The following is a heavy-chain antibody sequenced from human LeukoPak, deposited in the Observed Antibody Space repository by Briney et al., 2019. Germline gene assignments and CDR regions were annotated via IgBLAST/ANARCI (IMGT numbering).Heavy chain of an antibody. D-gene: IGHD3-22*01. Sequence: SETLSLTCTVSGGSISSYYWSWIRQPPGKGLEWIGRIYTSGSTNYNPSLKSRVTMSVDTSKNQFSLKLSSVTAADTAVYYCARDRLHYYDSSGYYSDAFDIWGQGTMVTVSS. J-gene: IGHJ3*02. CDR1: GGSISSYY. CDR2: IYTSGST. CDR3: ARDRLHYYDSSGYYSDAFDI. V-gene: IGHV4-4*07.